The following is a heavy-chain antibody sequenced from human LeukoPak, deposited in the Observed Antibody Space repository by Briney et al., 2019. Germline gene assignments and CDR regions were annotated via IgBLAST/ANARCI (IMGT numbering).Heavy chain of an antibody. CDR2: ISGSGGST. Sequence: GGSLRLSCAASGFTFSSYSMSWVRQAPGKGLEWVSAISGSGGSTFFADSVKGRFTISRDNSKDTLYLHMNSLRAEDTALYYCAKPYTSGWYYSDSWGQGTLVTLSS. CDR3: AKPYTSGWYYSDS. D-gene: IGHD6-19*01. V-gene: IGHV3-23*01. J-gene: IGHJ4*02. CDR1: GFTFSSYS.